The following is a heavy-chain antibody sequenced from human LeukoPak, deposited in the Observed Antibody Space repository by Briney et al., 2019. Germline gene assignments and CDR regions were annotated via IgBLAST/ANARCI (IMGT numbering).Heavy chain of an antibody. CDR2: IWYDGSNK. CDR3: AKDSGSYSLDY. D-gene: IGHD1-26*01. Sequence: PGRSLRLSCAASGFTFSSYGMHWVRQAPGKGLEWVAVIWYDGSNKYYADSVKGRFTISRDNSENTLYLQMNSLRAEDTAVYYCAKDSGSYSLDYWGQGTLVTVSS. J-gene: IGHJ4*02. V-gene: IGHV3-33*06. CDR1: GFTFSSYG.